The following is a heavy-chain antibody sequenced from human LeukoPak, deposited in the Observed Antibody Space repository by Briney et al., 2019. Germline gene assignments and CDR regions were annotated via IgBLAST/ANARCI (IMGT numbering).Heavy chain of an antibody. CDR2: INHSGST. Sequence: SETLSLTCAVYGGSFSGYYWSWIRQPPGKGLEWIGEINHSGSTNYNPSPKSRVTISVDTSRNQFSLKLSSVTAADTAVYYCAALRFLEWLPLEFPPDYWGQGTLVTVSS. CDR1: GGSFSGYY. V-gene: IGHV4-34*01. CDR3: AALRFLEWLPLEFPPDY. J-gene: IGHJ4*02. D-gene: IGHD3-3*01.